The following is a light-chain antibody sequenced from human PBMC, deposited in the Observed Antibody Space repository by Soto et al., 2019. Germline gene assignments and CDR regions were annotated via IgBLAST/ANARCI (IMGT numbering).Light chain of an antibody. CDR3: AVWDDGLNGWV. Sequence: VVTQPPSASGTPGQRVTISCSGSSSNIGSNNVNWYQQLPGTAPKLLIYNNNQRPSGVPDRFSGPKSATSASLAISGLQSEDEADYYCAVWDDGLNGWVFGGGTKLTVL. V-gene: IGLV1-44*01. CDR2: NNN. J-gene: IGLJ3*02. CDR1: SSNIGSNN.